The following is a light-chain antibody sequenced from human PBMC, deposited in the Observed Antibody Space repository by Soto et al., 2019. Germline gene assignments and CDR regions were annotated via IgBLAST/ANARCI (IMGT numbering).Light chain of an antibody. CDR3: QQRSNWPPLT. CDR2: DAS. Sequence: EIVLTQSPAILSLSPGERATLSCRASQSVSSYLAWYQQKPGQAPRLLIYDASNSATGITARFSGSGSGTDFSLPIRSLGPEDFAVYYCQQRSNWPPLTFGPGTKADLK. V-gene: IGKV3-11*01. J-gene: IGKJ3*01. CDR1: QSVSSY.